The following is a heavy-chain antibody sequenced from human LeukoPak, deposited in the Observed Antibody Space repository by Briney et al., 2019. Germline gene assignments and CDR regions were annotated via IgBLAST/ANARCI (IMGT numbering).Heavy chain of an antibody. CDR3: ARDRGYYVFDY. D-gene: IGHD3-22*01. J-gene: IGHJ4*02. CDR2: VKPDGSEK. CDR1: GFTFSSYW. Sequence: PGGSLRLSCAASGFTFSSYWMTWVRQAPGKGLEWVAHVKPDGSEKSYVDSVKGRFTIPRDNAQNSLYLQMNSLRAEDTAVYYCARDRGYYVFDYWGQGTLVTVSS. V-gene: IGHV3-7*01.